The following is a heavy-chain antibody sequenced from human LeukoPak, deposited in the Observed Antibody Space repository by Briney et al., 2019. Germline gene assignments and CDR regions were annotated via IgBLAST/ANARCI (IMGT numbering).Heavy chain of an antibody. CDR3: ARHGEYSSGWYNTLFY. J-gene: IGHJ4*02. CDR1: GYSFTSYW. D-gene: IGHD6-19*01. CDR2: IYPGDSDT. V-gene: IGHV5-51*01. Sequence: GESLKISCKGSGYSFTSYWIGWVRQMPGKGLEWMGIIYPGDSDTGYSPSFQGQVTISADKSISTAYLQWSSLKASDTAMYYCARHGEYSSGWYNTLFYWGQGTLVTVSS.